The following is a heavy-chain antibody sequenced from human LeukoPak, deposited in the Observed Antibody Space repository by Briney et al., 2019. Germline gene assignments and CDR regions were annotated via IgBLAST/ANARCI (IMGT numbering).Heavy chain of an antibody. CDR2: TNHSGST. Sequence: PSETLSLTCAVYGGSFSGYYWSWIRQPPGKGLEWIGETNHSGSTNYNPSLKSRVTISVDTSKNQFSLKLSSVTAADTAVYYCARRIKTLSGSWNYWGQGTLVTVSS. D-gene: IGHD6-13*01. CDR1: GGSFSGYY. CDR3: ARRIKTLSGSWNY. V-gene: IGHV4-34*01. J-gene: IGHJ4*02.